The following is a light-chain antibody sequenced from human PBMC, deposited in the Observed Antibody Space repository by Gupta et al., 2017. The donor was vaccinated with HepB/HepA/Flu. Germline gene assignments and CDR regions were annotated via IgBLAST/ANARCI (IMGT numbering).Light chain of an antibody. Sequence: DIVMTHSPDLLAVSLRARGNLNCKSSQSVLYSPNSKNYLAWYQQKPGQPPKLLIYWASTRESGVPDRFSGSGSGTDFTLTISSLQAEDVAVYYCQQYFDTPCSFGQGTKLEIK. J-gene: IGKJ2*04. CDR3: QQYFDTPCS. CDR1: QSVLYSPNSKNY. CDR2: WAS. V-gene: IGKV4-1*01.